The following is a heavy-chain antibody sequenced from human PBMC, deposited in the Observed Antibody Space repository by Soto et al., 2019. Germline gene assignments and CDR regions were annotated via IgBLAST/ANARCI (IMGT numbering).Heavy chain of an antibody. CDR2: MNPNSGNT. CDR1: GYTFTSYD. Sequence: QVQLVQSGAEVKKPGASVKVSCKASGYTFTSYDINWVRQATGQGLEWMGWMNPNSGNTGYAQKFQGRVTMTRNTSISTAYMERSSLRSEDTAVYYCARRFTFGGVIVKRRAFDIWGQGTMVTVSS. V-gene: IGHV1-8*01. D-gene: IGHD3-16*02. J-gene: IGHJ3*02. CDR3: ARRFTFGGVIVKRRAFDI.